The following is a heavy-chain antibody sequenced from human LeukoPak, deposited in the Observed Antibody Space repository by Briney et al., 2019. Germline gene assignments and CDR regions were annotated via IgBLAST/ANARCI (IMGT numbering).Heavy chain of an antibody. J-gene: IGHJ4*02. V-gene: IGHV3-33*01. D-gene: IGHD6-13*01. Sequence: GGSLRLSCAASGFTFSSYGMHRVRQAPGKGLEWVAVIWYDGSNKYYADSVKGRFTISRDNPKNTLYLQMNSLRAEDTAVYYCARGSYSSSWYVVDYWGQGTLVTVSS. CDR3: ARGSYSSSWYVVDY. CDR1: GFTFSSYG. CDR2: IWYDGSNK.